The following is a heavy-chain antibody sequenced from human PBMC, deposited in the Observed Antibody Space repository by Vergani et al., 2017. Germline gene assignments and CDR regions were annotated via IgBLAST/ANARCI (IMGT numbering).Heavy chain of an antibody. Sequence: QVQLVESGGGLVKPGGSLRLSCAASGFTFSDYYMSWIRQAPGKGREWVSYISSSSRYTNYADSVKGRFTISRDNAKNSLYLQMYSLRAEDTVVYYCARVPPDGMVRGAVDYWGQGTLVTVSS. CDR2: ISSSSRYT. D-gene: IGHD3-10*01. CDR3: ARVPPDGMVRGAVDY. V-gene: IGHV3-11*06. J-gene: IGHJ4*02. CDR1: GFTFSDYY.